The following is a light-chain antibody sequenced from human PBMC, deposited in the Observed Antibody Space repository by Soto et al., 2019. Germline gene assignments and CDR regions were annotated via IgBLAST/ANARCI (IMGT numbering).Light chain of an antibody. V-gene: IGKV1-5*01. Sequence: DILMTQSPSTLSAAVQDRVTITCRASQSISSWLAWYQQKPGKAPKLLIYDASTLESGVPSRFSGRGSGTEFTLTISSLQPDYFATYYCQQYHTYPCTFGQGTKVEI. J-gene: IGKJ1*01. CDR3: QQYHTYPCT. CDR2: DAS. CDR1: QSISSW.